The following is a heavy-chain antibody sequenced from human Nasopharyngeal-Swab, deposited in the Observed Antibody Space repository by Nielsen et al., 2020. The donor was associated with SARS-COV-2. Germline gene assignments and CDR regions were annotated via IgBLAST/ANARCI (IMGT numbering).Heavy chain of an antibody. V-gene: IGHV3-23*01. Sequence: GGSLRLSCAASGFTFSSYAMSWVRHALGKGPEWVSAIRRSGGSTYYADSVKGRFTISRVNSKNTLYLQMNSLRAEDTAVYYCAKDLLAYDILTVYASWGQGTLVTVSS. CDR2: IRRSGGST. CDR3: AKDLLAYDILTVYAS. J-gene: IGHJ4*02. D-gene: IGHD3-9*01. CDR1: GFTFSSYA.